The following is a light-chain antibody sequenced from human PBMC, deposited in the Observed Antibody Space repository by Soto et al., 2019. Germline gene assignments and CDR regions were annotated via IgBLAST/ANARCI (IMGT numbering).Light chain of an antibody. CDR2: DAS. CDR3: HQCFWHWS. CDR1: QNIGTS. Sequence: DIQMTQSPSTLSASVGDRVIITCRASQNIGTSLAWYQQTPGKALKLLIYDASTLESGVPSSFGGSGSGTEITLSTTSLQPDDFTTYYCHQCFWHWSFGQGTKVEIK. V-gene: IGKV1-5*01. J-gene: IGKJ1*01.